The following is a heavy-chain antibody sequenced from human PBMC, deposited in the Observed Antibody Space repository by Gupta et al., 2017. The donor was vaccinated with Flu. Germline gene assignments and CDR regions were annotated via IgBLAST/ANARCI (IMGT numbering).Heavy chain of an antibody. CDR1: GFTFSSHA. J-gene: IGHJ4*02. D-gene: IGHD6-13*01. CDR2: ITGSGSST. Sequence: VQLLESWGGLVQPGGSLGLSCAASGFTFSSHATSWVRPAPGKGLEWVSVITGSGSSTYYADSVRGRFTISRDNSKNTVYLQMNSLRAEDTAVYYCAKEGRIAAAGISGRANHFDYWGQGTLVTVSS. CDR3: AKEGRIAAAGISGRANHFDY. V-gene: IGHV3-23*01.